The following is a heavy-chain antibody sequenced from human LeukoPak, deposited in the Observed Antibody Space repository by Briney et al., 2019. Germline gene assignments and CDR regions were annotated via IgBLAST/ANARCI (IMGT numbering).Heavy chain of an antibody. CDR2: IYDGGRT. CDR1: GFIVSTNY. CDR3: ARGAGYPFYMDV. D-gene: IGHD5-18*01. J-gene: IGHJ6*03. V-gene: IGHV3-66*02. Sequence: GGSLRLSCAASGFIVSTNYMSWVRQAPGKGLEWVSLIYDGGRTYYADSVKGRFTISRDNSKNTLYLQMNSLRAEDTAVYYCARGAGYPFYMDVWGKGTTVTVPS.